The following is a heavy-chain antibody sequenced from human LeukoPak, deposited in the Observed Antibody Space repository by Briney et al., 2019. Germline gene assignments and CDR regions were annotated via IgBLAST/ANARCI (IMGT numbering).Heavy chain of an antibody. V-gene: IGHV4-59*08. CDR1: GGSISSYY. J-gene: IGHJ4*02. Sequence: SETLSLTCTVSGGSISSYYWNWIRQPPGKGLEWIGYIYYSGGTNYNPSLKSRVTISVDTSKNQFSLKLSSVTAADTAVYYCARGWLQLRCFDYWGQGTLVTVSS. CDR3: ARGWLQLRCFDY. CDR2: IYYSGGT. D-gene: IGHD5-24*01.